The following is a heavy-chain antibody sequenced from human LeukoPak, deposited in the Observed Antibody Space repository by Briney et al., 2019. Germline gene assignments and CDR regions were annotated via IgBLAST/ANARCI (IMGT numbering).Heavy chain of an antibody. CDR2: ISSSSSYI. D-gene: IGHD2-8*01. V-gene: IGHV3-21*01. J-gene: IGHJ4*02. CDR1: GFTFSSYS. CDR3: AAGYCTNGVCSNFDY. Sequence: PGGSLRLSCAASGFTFSSYSMNWVRQAPGKGLEWVSSISSSSSYIYYADSVKGRFTISRDNAKNSLYLQMNSLRAEDTAVYYCAAGYCTNGVCSNFDYWGQGTPVTVSS.